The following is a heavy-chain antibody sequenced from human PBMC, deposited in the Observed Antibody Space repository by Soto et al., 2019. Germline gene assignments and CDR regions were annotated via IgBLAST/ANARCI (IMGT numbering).Heavy chain of an antibody. CDR2: IIPIFGTA. CDR3: AGGLGYCSSTSCQKIYYYYGMDV. J-gene: IGHJ6*02. D-gene: IGHD2-2*01. Sequence: SVKVSCKASGGTFSSYAVSWVRQAPGQGLEWMGGIIPIFGTANYAQKFQGRVTITADESTSTAYMELSSLRSEDTAVYYCAGGLGYCSSTSCQKIYYYYGMDVWGQGTTVTVSS. CDR1: GGTFSSYA. V-gene: IGHV1-69*13.